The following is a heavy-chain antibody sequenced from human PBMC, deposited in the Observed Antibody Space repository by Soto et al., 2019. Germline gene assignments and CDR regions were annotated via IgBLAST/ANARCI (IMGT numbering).Heavy chain of an antibody. CDR1: GFTFSSYA. D-gene: IGHD6-13*01. J-gene: IGHJ4*02. Sequence: QVQLVESGGGVVQPGRSLRLSCAASGFTFSSYAMHWVRQAPGKGLEWVAVISYDGSNKYYADSVKGRFTISRDNSKNTRYLQMNSLRAEDTAVYYCARATAAGTIDYWGQGTLVTVSS. V-gene: IGHV3-30-3*01. CDR3: ARATAAGTIDY. CDR2: ISYDGSNK.